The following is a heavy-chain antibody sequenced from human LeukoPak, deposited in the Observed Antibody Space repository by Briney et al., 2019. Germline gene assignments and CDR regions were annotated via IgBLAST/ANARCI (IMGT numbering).Heavy chain of an antibody. D-gene: IGHD3-9*01. J-gene: IGHJ4*02. CDR1: GGSISSYY. CDR2: IYTSGST. Sequence: SETLSLTCTVSGGSISSYYWSWIRQPAGKGLEWIGRIYTSGSTNYNPSLKSRVTMSVDTSKNQFSLKLSSVTAADTAVYYCARDGLLTGYDYWAREPWSPSPQ. CDR3: ARDGLLTGYDY. V-gene: IGHV4-4*07.